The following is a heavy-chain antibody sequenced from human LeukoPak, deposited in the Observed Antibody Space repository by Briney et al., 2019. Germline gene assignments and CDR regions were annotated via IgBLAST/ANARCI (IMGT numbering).Heavy chain of an antibody. CDR3: ARGRFGLGAFDI. CDR2: IIPIFGTA. CDR1: GYTFTSYY. D-gene: IGHD3-16*01. Sequence: GASVKVSCKASGYTFTSYYMHWVRQAPGQGLEWMGGIIPIFGTANYAQKFQGRVTITTDESTSTAYMELSSLRSEDTAVYYCARGRFGLGAFDIWGQGTMVTVSS. V-gene: IGHV1-69*05. J-gene: IGHJ3*02.